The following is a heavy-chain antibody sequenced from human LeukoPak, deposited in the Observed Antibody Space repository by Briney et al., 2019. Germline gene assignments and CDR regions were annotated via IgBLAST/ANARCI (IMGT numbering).Heavy chain of an antibody. V-gene: IGHV1-18*01. CDR1: GYTFTSYG. D-gene: IGHD3-10*01. Sequence: AASVKVSCKTSGYTFTSYGISWVRQAPGQGLEWMGWISAYNGNTNYAQKLQGRVTMTTDTSTSTAYMELRSLRSDDTAVYYCAREGRQYYYGSGSYPMGFDYWGQGTLVTVSS. J-gene: IGHJ4*02. CDR3: AREGRQYYYGSGSYPMGFDY. CDR2: ISAYNGNT.